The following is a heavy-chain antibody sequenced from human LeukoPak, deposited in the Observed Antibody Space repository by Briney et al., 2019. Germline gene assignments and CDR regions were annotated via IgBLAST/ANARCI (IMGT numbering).Heavy chain of an antibody. CDR2: IIPLFGTA. Sequence: ASVKVSFKASGGTFSSYAISWVRQAPGQGLEWMGGIIPLFGTANYAQKLQDRVTITADKSTSTAYMELSSMRSEDTAVYYCASGLIRFLEWFPPRGYYYYMDVWGKGTTVTVSS. CDR1: GGTFSSYA. V-gene: IGHV1-69*06. D-gene: IGHD3-3*01. J-gene: IGHJ6*03. CDR3: ASGLIRFLEWFPPRGYYYYMDV.